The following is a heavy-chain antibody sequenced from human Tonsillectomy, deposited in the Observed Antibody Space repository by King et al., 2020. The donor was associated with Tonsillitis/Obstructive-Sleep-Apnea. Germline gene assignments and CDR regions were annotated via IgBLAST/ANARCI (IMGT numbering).Heavy chain of an antibody. CDR1: GYTFTTYG. CDR3: ARDSRSHYYDTSGYYTFEY. J-gene: IGHJ4*02. D-gene: IGHD3-22*01. Sequence: QLVQSGAEVKKPGASVKDSCKASGYTFTTYGISWVRQAPGQGLEWMGWISAYNGDTNYAQKLQDRVTMTTDTSTTTAYMEVRSLRSDDTAVYYCARDSRSHYYDTSGYYTFEYWGQGTLVTVSS. CDR2: ISAYNGDT. V-gene: IGHV1-18*01.